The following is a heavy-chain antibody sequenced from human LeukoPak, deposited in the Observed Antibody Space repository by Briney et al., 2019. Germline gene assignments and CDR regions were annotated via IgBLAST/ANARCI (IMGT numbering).Heavy chain of an antibody. Sequence: SETLSLTCAVYGGSFSGYYWSWIPQPPGKGLEWIGEINHSGSTNYNPSLKSRVTISVDTSKNQFSLKLSSVTAADTAVYYCARVLAARSGLNDYWGQGTLVTVSS. CDR2: INHSGST. J-gene: IGHJ4*02. CDR1: GGSFSGYY. CDR3: ARVLAARSGLNDY. V-gene: IGHV4-34*01. D-gene: IGHD6-6*01.